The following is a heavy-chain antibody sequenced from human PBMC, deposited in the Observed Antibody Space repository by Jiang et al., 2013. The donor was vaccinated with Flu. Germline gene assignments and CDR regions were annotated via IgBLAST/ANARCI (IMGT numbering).Heavy chain of an antibody. Sequence: SYTISWVRQAPGQGLEWMGRIIPILGIANYAQKFQGRVTITADKSTSTAYMELSSLRSEDTAVYYCAREGIGYCSGGSCLSQAYWGQGTLVTVSS. CDR3: AREGIGYCSGGSCLSQAY. CDR1: SYT. J-gene: IGHJ4*02. CDR2: IIPILGIA. D-gene: IGHD2-15*01. V-gene: IGHV1-69*04.